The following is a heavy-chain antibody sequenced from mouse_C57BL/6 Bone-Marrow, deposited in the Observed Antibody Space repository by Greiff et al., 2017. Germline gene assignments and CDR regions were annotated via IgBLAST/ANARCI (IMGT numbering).Heavy chain of an antibody. J-gene: IGHJ4*01. CDR1: GYTFTSYW. D-gene: IGHD1-1*01. V-gene: IGHV1-55*01. Sequence: VQLQQSGAELVKPGASVKMSCKASGYTFTSYWITWVKQRPGQGLEWIGDIYPGSGSTNYNEKFKSKATLTVDTSSSTAYMQLSSLTSEDSAVYYCALFYYGSSYYYAMDYWGQGTSVTVSS. CDR2: IYPGSGST. CDR3: ALFYYGSSYYYAMDY.